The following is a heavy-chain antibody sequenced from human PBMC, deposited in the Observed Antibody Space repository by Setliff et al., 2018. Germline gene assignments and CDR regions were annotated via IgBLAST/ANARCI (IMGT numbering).Heavy chain of an antibody. CDR2: VSAYSGNT. V-gene: IGHV1-18*01. CDR3: ARDEGSGWYVGY. CDR1: GYTFTSYA. Sequence: ASVKVSCKASGYTFTSYAFSWVRQAPGQGLEWMGWVSAYSGNTNYAQKFQGRVTMTRDTSTSTVYMELSSLRSEDTAVYYCARDEGSGWYVGYWGQGTLVTVSS. D-gene: IGHD6-19*01. J-gene: IGHJ4*02.